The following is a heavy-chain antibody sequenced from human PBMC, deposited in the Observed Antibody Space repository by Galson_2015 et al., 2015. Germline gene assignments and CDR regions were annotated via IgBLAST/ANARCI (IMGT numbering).Heavy chain of an antibody. CDR1: GFTVSSNY. CDR2: IHSGGST. CDR3: ARDPGFFDDWDYYYGMDI. J-gene: IGHJ6*02. V-gene: IGHV3-53*01. D-gene: IGHD2-21*01. Sequence: SLRLSCAASGFTVSSNYMSWVRQAPGKGLEWVSIIHSGGSTYYADSVKGRFTISRDNSKNTLYLQMSSLRADDTAVYYCARDPGFFDDWDYYYGMDIWGQGTTVTVSS.